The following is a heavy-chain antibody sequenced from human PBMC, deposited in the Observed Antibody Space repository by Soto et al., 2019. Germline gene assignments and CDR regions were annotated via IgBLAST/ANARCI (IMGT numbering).Heavy chain of an antibody. D-gene: IGHD3-3*01. V-gene: IGHV4-4*02. J-gene: IGHJ4*02. Sequence: QVQLQESGPGLVKPSGTLSLTCAVSGGSISSSNWWSWVRQPPGKGLEWIGEIYHSGSTNYNPSLKSRVTISVDKSKNQVSLKLSSVTAADTAVYYCAREPNRYYDFWSGYLPTAGWGQGTLVTVSS. CDR3: AREPNRYYDFWSGYLPTAG. CDR2: IYHSGST. CDR1: GGSISSSNW.